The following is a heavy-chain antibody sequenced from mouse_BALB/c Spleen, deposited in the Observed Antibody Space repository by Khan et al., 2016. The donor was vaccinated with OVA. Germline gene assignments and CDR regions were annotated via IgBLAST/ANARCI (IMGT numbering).Heavy chain of an antibody. CDR2: ISPGSGYT. CDR3: AREGAYYRSDGWFAY. V-gene: IGHV1-4*01. D-gene: IGHD2-14*01. CDR1: GYPFTSYP. J-gene: IGHJ3*01. Sequence: QVQLKESGAELARPGASVKMSCKASGYPFTSYPMHWVNQRPGQGLNWIGYISPGSGYTNYNQKLKDKATLTADKSSSTAYMQLSSLTSEDSAVYYCAREGAYYRSDGWFAYWGQGTLVTVSA.